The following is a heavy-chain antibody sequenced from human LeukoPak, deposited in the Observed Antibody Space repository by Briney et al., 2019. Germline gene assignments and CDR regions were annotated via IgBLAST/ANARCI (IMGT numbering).Heavy chain of an antibody. D-gene: IGHD3-10*01. CDR3: ARGSYYGSGANPNYYGMDV. V-gene: IGHV1-69*13. CDR1: GHTFTGYY. Sequence: SVKVSCKASGHTFTGYYMHWVRQAPGQGLEWMGGIIPIFGTANYAQKFQGRITITADESTSTAYMELSSLRSEDTAVYYCARGSYYGSGANPNYYGMDVWGQGTTVTVSS. J-gene: IGHJ6*02. CDR2: IIPIFGTA.